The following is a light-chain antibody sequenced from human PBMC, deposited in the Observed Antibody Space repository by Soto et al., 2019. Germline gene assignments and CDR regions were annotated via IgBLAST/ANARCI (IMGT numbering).Light chain of an antibody. CDR1: QSVSSSY. J-gene: IGKJ4*01. Sequence: EIVLTQSPGTLSLSPGERATLSCRASQSVSSSYLAWYQQKPGQAPRLLIYVASSRATGIPDRFSGSGSGTDFTLTISRLEPEDFAVYYCQQYDGSLGLTFGGGTKVEIK. CDR2: VAS. V-gene: IGKV3-20*01. CDR3: QQYDGSLGLT.